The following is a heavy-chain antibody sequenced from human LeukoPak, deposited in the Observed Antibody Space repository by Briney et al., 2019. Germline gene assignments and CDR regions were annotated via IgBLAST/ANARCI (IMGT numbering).Heavy chain of an antibody. Sequence: GGSLRLSCAASGFTVSSNYMNWVRQTPGKGLEWVSIIYYDGSTYYADSVKGRFTISRDNSKNTMYLQMNSLRAEDTAVYYCARPLRINCGMDVWGQGTTVTVSS. CDR2: IYYDGST. J-gene: IGHJ6*02. CDR1: GFTVSSNY. D-gene: IGHD3-3*01. V-gene: IGHV3-53*01. CDR3: ARPLRINCGMDV.